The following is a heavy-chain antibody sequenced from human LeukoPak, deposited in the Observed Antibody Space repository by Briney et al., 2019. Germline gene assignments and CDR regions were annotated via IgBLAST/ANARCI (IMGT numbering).Heavy chain of an antibody. V-gene: IGHV1-18*01. CDR3: ARDSIFGVVIPRPWYYYYYMDV. CDR2: ISAYNGNT. J-gene: IGHJ6*03. D-gene: IGHD3-3*02. Sequence: ASVKVSCKASGYTFTSYGISWVRQAPGQGLEWMGWISAYNGNTNYAQKLQGRVTMTTDTSTSTAYMELRSLRSDDTAVYYCARDSIFGVVIPRPWYYYYYMDVWGKGTTVTVSS. CDR1: GYTFTSYG.